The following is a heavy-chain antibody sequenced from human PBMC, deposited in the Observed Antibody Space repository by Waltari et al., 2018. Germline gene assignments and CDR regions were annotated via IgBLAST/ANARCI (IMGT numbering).Heavy chain of an antibody. CDR1: GFTFSSYG. Sequence: QVQLVESGGGVFQPGRSLRLSCAASGFTFSSYGMHWVRQAPGKGLEWVAVIWYDGSNKYYADSVKGRFTISRDNSKNTLYLQMNSLRAEDTAMYYCANLEGTNDAFDIWGQGTMVTVSS. CDR2: IWYDGSNK. J-gene: IGHJ3*02. D-gene: IGHD1-7*01. CDR3: ANLEGTNDAFDI. V-gene: IGHV3-33*08.